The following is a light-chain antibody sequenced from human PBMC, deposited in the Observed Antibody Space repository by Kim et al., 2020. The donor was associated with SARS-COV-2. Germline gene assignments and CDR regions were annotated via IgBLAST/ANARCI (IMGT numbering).Light chain of an antibody. CDR2: GEN. J-gene: IGLJ3*02. V-gene: IGLV3-19*01. CDR1: SLSSYY. Sequence: LGQTVRITCQGDSLSSYYPSWYQQKPGQAPVLVVYGENNRPSGIPDRFSGSRSGSTASLTITGAQAEDEADYFCHSRDSSGNPWVFGGGTQLTVL. CDR3: HSRDSSGNPWV.